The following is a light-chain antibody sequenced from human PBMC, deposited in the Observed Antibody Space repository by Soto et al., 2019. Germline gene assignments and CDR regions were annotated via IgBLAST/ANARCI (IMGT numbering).Light chain of an antibody. CDR3: QQTSDWPIT. J-gene: IGKJ5*01. Sequence: EVVMRQSPATLSVSPGGRATLSCMASQSVSRNLAWYQQKPGQAPRLLIYGASTRATGIPDRFSGSGYGKELNLNISRLQSEDFAVYFCQQTSDWPITFGQVTRLEIK. V-gene: IGKV3-15*01. CDR2: GAS. CDR1: QSVSRN.